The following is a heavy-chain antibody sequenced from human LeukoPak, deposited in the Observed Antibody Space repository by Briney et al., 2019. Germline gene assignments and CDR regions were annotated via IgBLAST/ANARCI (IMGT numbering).Heavy chain of an antibody. CDR3: ARGYYYGSESYWHTKWFDP. CDR2: IIPVFGTA. V-gene: IGHV1-69*05. J-gene: IGHJ5*02. Sequence: GASVKVSCKASGGTSNSHVISWLRQAPGQGLEWMGGIIPVFGTASYAEKFQGRVTITTDESTTTAYMEMSSLTSEDTAVYYCARGYYYGSESYWHTKWFDPWGQGTLVTVSS. CDR1: GGTSNSHV. D-gene: IGHD3-10*01.